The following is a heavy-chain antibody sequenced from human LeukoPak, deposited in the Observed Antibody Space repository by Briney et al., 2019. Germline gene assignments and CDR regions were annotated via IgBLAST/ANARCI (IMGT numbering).Heavy chain of an antibody. CDR3: ARGRYGSGSYYY. Sequence: SETLSLTCAVSGGSISSGGYSWSWIRQPPGKGLEWIGYIYHSGSTYYNPSLKSRVTISVDRSKNQFSLKLSSVTAADTAAYYCARGRYGSGSYYYWGQGTTVTVSS. V-gene: IGHV4-30-2*01. CDR2: IYHSGST. J-gene: IGHJ6*02. D-gene: IGHD3-10*01. CDR1: GGSISSGGYS.